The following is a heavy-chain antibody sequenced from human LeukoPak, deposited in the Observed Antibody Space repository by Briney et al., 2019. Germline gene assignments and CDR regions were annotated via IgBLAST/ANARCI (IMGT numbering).Heavy chain of an antibody. CDR3: AREASGNYYVFDS. CDR1: GFSFSNYF. Sequence: GGSLRLSCEASGFSFSNYFISWIRQAPGKGLEWVSDITNSGRSTNYADAVKGRFTISRDNTKKSVYLEMTDLRPEDTAVYYCAREASGNYYVFDSWGQGTLVTVSS. V-gene: IGHV3-11*04. CDR2: ITNSGRST. J-gene: IGHJ4*02. D-gene: IGHD1-26*01.